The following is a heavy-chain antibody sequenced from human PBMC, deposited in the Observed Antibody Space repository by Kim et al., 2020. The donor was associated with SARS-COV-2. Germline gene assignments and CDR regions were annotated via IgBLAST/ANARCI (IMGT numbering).Heavy chain of an antibody. V-gene: IGHV1-2*02. CDR3: ARDTGRGGYNWNYALDY. J-gene: IGHJ4*02. Sequence: ASVKVSCKASGYTFTGYYMHWVRQAPGQGLEWMGWINPNSGGTNYAQKFQGRVTMTRDTSISTAYMELSRLRSDDTAVYYCARDTGRGGYNWNYALDYWGQGTLVTISS. CDR2: INPNSGGT. CDR1: GYTFTGYY. D-gene: IGHD1-7*01.